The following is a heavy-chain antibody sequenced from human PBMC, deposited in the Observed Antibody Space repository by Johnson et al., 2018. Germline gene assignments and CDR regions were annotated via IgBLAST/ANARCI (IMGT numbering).Heavy chain of an antibody. CDR2: IFPGDSDT. V-gene: IGHV5-51*01. D-gene: IGHD3-10*01. J-gene: IGHJ6*02. Sequence: EVQLVESGAEVKKPGASLKISCKGSGYSFYSYWIGWVRQMPGKGLEWMGIIFPGDSDTRYSPSFQGQVTISVDKSINTAYLQWSSRKASDTAMYYGARRNFGSRSYYKSGGPVGAYYGLDVWGQGTTVTVSS. CDR1: GYSFYSYW. CDR3: ARRNFGSRSYYKSGGPVGAYYGLDV.